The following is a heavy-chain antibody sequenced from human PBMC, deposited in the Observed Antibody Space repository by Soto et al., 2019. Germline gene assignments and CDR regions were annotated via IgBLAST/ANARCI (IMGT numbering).Heavy chain of an antibody. CDR3: TTDPPYCSSTSCLDY. CDR2: IKSKTDGGTT. D-gene: IGHD2-2*01. V-gene: IGHV3-15*01. CDR1: GFTFSNAW. Sequence: GGSLRLSCAASGFTFSNAWMSWVRQAPGKGLEWVGRIKSKTDGGTTDYAAPVKGRFTISRDDSKNTLYLQMNSLKTEDTAVYYCTTDPPYCSSTSCLDYWGQGTLVTVSS. J-gene: IGHJ4*02.